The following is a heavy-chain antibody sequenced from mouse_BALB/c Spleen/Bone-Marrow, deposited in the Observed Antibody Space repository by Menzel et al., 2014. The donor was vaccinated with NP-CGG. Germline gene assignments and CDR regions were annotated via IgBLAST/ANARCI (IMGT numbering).Heavy chain of an antibody. V-gene: IGHV14-3*02. CDR1: GFNIEDTY. CDR3: AEITTAAYYIMDY. D-gene: IGHD1-2*01. Sequence: EVQLQQSGAELVKPGASVKLSCTASGFNIEDTYIHWVKQGPEQGLEWIGRIDPANGNTKYDPKFQGKATITADTSSNTAYLQLSSLTSEDTAVYYCAEITTAAYYIMDYWGQGISVTVSS. J-gene: IGHJ4*01. CDR2: IDPANGNT.